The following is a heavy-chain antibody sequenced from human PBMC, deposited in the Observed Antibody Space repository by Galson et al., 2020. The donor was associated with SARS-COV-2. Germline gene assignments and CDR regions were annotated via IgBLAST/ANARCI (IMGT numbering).Heavy chain of an antibody. D-gene: IGHD3-10*01. J-gene: IGHJ4*02. V-gene: IGHV3-30*04. CDR3: ARDSILWFGKSSYYFDY. CDR2: ISFDGSSH. Sequence: GGSLRLSCAASAFTFNSYALHWVRPAPGKGLEWVAIISFDGSSHQYADSAKGRFTISRDDSKNTVFLQMNSLRAEDSGIYFCARDSILWFGKSSYYFDYWGQGTLVTVSS. CDR1: AFTFNSYA.